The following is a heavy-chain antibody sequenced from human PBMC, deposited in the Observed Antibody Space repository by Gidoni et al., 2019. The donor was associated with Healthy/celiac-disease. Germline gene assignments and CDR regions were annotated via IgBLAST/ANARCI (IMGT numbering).Heavy chain of an antibody. V-gene: IGHV1-2*04. CDR3: AREIAAADTSYYYYGMDV. CDR2: INPNSGGT. J-gene: IGHJ6*02. D-gene: IGHD6-13*01. Sequence: QVQLVQSGAEVKKPGASVKVSCKASGYTFTGYSTHWVRRAPGQGLEWMGWINPNSGGTNYEQKFQGWVTMTRDTSINTAYMELSRLRSDDTAVYYCAREIAAADTSYYYYGMDVWGQGTTVTVSS. CDR1: GYTFTGYS.